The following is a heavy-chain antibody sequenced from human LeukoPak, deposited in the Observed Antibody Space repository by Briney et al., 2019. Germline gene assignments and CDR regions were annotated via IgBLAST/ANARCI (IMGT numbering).Heavy chain of an antibody. CDR3: ARGRSGYDLDYFDY. V-gene: IGHV4-61*01. D-gene: IGHD5-12*01. CDR2: IYYSGST. CDR1: GGSITSSNYY. Sequence: PSETLSLTCSVSGGSITSSNYYWSWIRQPPGKGLEWIGYIYYSGSTNYNPSLKSRVTISVDTSKNQFSLKLSSVTAADTAVYYCARGRSGYDLDYFDYWGQGTLVTVSS. J-gene: IGHJ4*02.